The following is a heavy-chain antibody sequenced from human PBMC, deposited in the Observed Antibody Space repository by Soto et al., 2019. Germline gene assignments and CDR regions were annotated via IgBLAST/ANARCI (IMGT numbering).Heavy chain of an antibody. CDR3: ARDYHYYGSGRHFDY. Sequence: SETLSLTCPVSGGSISSSSYYWGWIRQPPGKGLEWIGSIYYSGSTYYNPSLKSRVTISVDTSKNQFSLKLSSVTAADTAVYYCARDYHYYGSGRHFDYWGQGALVTVSS. V-gene: IGHV4-39*02. D-gene: IGHD3-10*01. CDR2: IYYSGST. J-gene: IGHJ4*02. CDR1: GGSISSSSYY.